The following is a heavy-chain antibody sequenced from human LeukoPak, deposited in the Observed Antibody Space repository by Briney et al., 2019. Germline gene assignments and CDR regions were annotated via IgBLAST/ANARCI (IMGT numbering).Heavy chain of an antibody. V-gene: IGHV4-30-4*07. J-gene: IGHJ6*03. D-gene: IGHD4-11*01. CDR1: GGSISSGGYS. Sequence: SETLSLTCAVSGGSISSGGYSWSWIRQPPGKALEWIGYIYYSGSTYYNPSLKSRVTISVDTSKNQFSLKLSSVTAADTAVYYCARATADDYPYYYYMDVWGKGTTVTVSS. CDR3: ARATADDYPYYYYMDV. CDR2: IYYSGST.